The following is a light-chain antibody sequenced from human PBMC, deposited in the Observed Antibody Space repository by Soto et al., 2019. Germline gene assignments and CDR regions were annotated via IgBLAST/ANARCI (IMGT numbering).Light chain of an antibody. V-gene: IGLV2-14*01. CDR3: SSYTTSTTLVV. Sequence: QSVLTQPASVSGSPGQSITISCTGTSSDIGGYNYVSWYQQHPGKTPKLLIYEVSHRPSGVSNRFSGSKSGNTASLTISGLQAEDEADYYCSSYTTSTTLVVFGTGTKVTVL. CDR2: EVS. CDR1: SSDIGGYNY. J-gene: IGLJ1*01.